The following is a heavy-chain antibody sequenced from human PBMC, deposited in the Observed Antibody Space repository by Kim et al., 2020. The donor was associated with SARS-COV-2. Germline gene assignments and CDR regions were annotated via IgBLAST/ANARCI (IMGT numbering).Heavy chain of an antibody. Sequence: GGSLRLSCAASGFTVSSNYMSWVRQAPGKGLEWVSVIYSGGSTYYADSVKGRFTISRDNSKNTLYLQMNSLRAEDTAVYYCASNRGPEPYYYDSSGYFNYWGQGTLVTVSS. CDR2: IYSGGST. CDR3: ASNRGPEPYYYDSSGYFNY. J-gene: IGHJ4*02. CDR1: GFTVSSNY. D-gene: IGHD3-22*01. V-gene: IGHV3-66*01.